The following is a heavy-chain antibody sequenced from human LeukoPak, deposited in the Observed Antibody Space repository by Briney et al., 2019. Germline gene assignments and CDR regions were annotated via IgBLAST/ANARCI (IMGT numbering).Heavy chain of an antibody. CDR1: GFTFSSYW. Sequence: GGSLRLSCAASGFTFSSYWMQWVRQAPGKGLVWVSRIHSDGSSTSYADSVKGRFTISRDNAKNTLYLQMNSLRAEDTAVYYCAYCSSGSWYQDYWGQGTLVTVSS. V-gene: IGHV3-74*01. CDR3: AYCSSGSWYQDY. D-gene: IGHD6-13*01. CDR2: IHSDGSST. J-gene: IGHJ4*02.